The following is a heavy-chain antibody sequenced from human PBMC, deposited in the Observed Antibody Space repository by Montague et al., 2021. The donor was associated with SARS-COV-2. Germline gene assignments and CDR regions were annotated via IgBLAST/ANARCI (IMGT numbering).Heavy chain of an antibody. CDR3: ARERALRYYYGSGIEF. J-gene: IGHJ4*02. Sequence: SLSLSWSTSGFTFNTYALHWVRQTPGKGLEWVAVISYDGTKTYYAASVKGRFTISRDTSKNTVYLQMNSLRVEDTALYYCARERALRYYYGSGIEFWGQGTLVTVSS. V-gene: IGHV3-30*04. CDR1: GFTFNTYA. CDR2: ISYDGTKT. D-gene: IGHD3-10*01.